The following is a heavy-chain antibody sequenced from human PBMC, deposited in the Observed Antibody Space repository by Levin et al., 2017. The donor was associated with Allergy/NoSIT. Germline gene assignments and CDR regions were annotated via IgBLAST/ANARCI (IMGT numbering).Heavy chain of an antibody. CDR3: AKDAYIWGSYRFDAFDI. CDR1: GFTFSSYG. Sequence: PGGSLRLSCAASGFTFSSYGMHWVRQAPGKGLEWVAVISYDGSNKYYADSVKGRFTISRDNSKNTLYLQMNSLRAEDTAVYYCAKDAYIWGSYRFDAFDIWGQGTMVTVSS. D-gene: IGHD3-16*02. V-gene: IGHV3-30*18. J-gene: IGHJ3*02. CDR2: ISYDGSNK.